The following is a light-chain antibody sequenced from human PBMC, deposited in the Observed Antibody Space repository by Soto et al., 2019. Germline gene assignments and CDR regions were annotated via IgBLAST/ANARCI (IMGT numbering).Light chain of an antibody. CDR2: AAS. CDR1: ERISSY. Sequence: DIQMTQSPSSLSASVGDRFTITCRASERISSYLNWYQQKPGKAPKLLIYAASSLQSGVPSRFSGSASGTDFTLTISSLQPEDFATYYCQQSYSTPLIPFGQGTRLEIK. V-gene: IGKV1-39*01. J-gene: IGKJ5*01. CDR3: QQSYSTPLIP.